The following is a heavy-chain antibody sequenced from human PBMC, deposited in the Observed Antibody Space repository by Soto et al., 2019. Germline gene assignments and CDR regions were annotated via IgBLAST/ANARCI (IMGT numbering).Heavy chain of an antibody. CDR2: VNPSGST. Sequence: SEALALTCAGFRAYLGDHYWAWIRQSPEKGLEWIGEVNPSGSTDYNPSLKRGLTLSLDTSKNQFSLKVASVTAADTAVYFCARGKPSGSRFGPRNFFYYGLDFWGPGTTVTVSS. CDR1: RAYLGDHY. D-gene: IGHD5-18*01. V-gene: IGHV4-34*01. J-gene: IGHJ6*02. CDR3: ARGKPSGSRFGPRNFFYYGLDF.